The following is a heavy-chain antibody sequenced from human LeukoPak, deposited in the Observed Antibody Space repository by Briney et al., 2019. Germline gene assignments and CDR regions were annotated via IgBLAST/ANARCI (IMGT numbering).Heavy chain of an antibody. CDR2: LHHSGRT. D-gene: IGHD3-22*01. V-gene: IGHV4-59*12. Sequence: SETLSLTCTVSGASISSSYWSWIRQTPGTGLEWIAYLHHSGRTNYNPSLNSRVATSIDTAKNQFSLELSSVTAADTAVYYCARGHYDSRGYSNAFDIWGQGTMVTVSS. CDR3: ARGHYDSRGYSNAFDI. CDR1: GASISSSY. J-gene: IGHJ3*02.